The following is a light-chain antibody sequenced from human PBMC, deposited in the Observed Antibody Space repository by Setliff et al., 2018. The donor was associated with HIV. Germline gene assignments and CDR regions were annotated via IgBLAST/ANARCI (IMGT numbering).Light chain of an antibody. J-gene: IGLJ3*02. CDR1: SNDIGSYTH. V-gene: IGLV2-14*01. CDR3: SSHATGTTPWV. CDR2: EVS. Sequence: LTQPASVSGSPGQSITISCTGTSNDIGSYTHVSWYQQHPGKAPKLLISEVSNRPSGVSNRFSGSRSGNTASLTISGLQAEDEADYIRSSHATGTTPWVFGGGTQLTVL.